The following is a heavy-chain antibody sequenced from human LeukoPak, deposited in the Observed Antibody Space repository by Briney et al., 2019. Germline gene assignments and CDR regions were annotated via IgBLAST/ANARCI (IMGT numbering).Heavy chain of an antibody. V-gene: IGHV3-9*01. Sequence: GGSLRLFCAASGFTFDDYTMHWVRQAPGKGLEWVSGISWNSGNIGYADSVRGRFTISRDNAKNSLYLQMNSLRAEDTALYYCAKGQAGGYTYGYMVIGDSYFDYWGQGTLVTVSS. CDR2: ISWNSGNI. CDR1: GFTFDDYT. J-gene: IGHJ4*02. CDR3: AKGQAGGYTYGYMVIGDSYFDY. D-gene: IGHD5-18*01.